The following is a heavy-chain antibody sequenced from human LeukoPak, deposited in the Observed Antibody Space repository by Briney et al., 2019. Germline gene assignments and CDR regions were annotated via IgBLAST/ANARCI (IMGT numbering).Heavy chain of an antibody. Sequence: GGSLRLSCAASGFTFSTYERNWVRQAPGKGLEWVSYISGSSSNMYYADSVKGRFTISRDNSKNSLYLQMNSLRAEDTAVYYCARQFGPLAYWGQGTLVTVSS. CDR1: GFTFSTYE. D-gene: IGHD3-16*01. V-gene: IGHV3-48*03. CDR2: ISGSSSNM. CDR3: ARQFGPLAY. J-gene: IGHJ4*02.